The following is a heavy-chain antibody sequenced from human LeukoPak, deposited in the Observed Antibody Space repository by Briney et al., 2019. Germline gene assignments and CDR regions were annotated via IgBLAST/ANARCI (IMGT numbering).Heavy chain of an antibody. CDR2: ISWNSGSI. V-gene: IGHV3-9*01. CDR3: AKDRLRSRGGYGMDV. CDR1: GFTFDDYA. J-gene: IGHJ6*02. D-gene: IGHD4-17*01. Sequence: PGRSLRLSRAASGFTFDDYAMHWVRQAPGKGLEWVSGISWNSGSIGYADSVKGRFTISRDNAKNSLYLQMNSLRAEDTALYYCAKDRLRSRGGYGMDVWGQGTTVTVSS.